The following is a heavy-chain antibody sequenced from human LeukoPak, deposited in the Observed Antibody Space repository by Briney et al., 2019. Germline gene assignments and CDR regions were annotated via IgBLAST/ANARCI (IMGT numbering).Heavy chain of an antibody. CDR3: ARDVGGATSMIDY. D-gene: IGHD1-26*01. CDR1: GGTFSSYA. J-gene: IGHJ4*02. V-gene: IGHV1-69*05. CDR2: IIPIFGTA. Sequence: SVKVSCKASGGTFSSYAISWVRQAPGQGLEWMGRIIPIFGTANYAQKFQGRVTITTDESTSTAYMELSSLRSEDTAVYYCARDVGGATSMIDYWGQGTLVTVSS.